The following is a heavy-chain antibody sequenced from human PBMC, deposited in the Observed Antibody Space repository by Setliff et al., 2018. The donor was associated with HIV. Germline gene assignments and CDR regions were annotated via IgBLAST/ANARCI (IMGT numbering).Heavy chain of an antibody. J-gene: IGHJ6*03. D-gene: IGHD3-16*01. Sequence: ASVKVSCKASGYTFTDYYMHWVRQAPGQGLEWMGWINPKSGGTNSALKFQGGVTMTRDTSISTAYMELSRLRSDDTAVYYCARDGGGPGDYYYYYMDVWAKGTTVTVSS. CDR1: GYTFTDYY. CDR3: ARDGGGPGDYYYYYMDV. CDR2: INPKSGGT. V-gene: IGHV1-2*02.